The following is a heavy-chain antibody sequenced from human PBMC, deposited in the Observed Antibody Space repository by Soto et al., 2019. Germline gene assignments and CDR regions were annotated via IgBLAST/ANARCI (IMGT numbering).Heavy chain of an antibody. V-gene: IGHV3-21*01. D-gene: IGHD6-19*01. CDR1: GFTFSSYA. CDR2: ISSTSSYT. J-gene: IGHJ4*02. Sequence: LSCAASGFTFSSYAMHWVRQTQEKGLEWVSSISSTSSYTHYSDSVKGRFTISRDNANNSLFLQMNSLRAEDTATYYCARDLALAGNYWGQGVLVTVSS. CDR3: ARDLALAGNY.